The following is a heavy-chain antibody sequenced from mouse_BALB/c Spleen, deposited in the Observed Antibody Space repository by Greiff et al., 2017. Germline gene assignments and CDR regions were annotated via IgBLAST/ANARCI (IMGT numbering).Heavy chain of an antibody. D-gene: IGHD1-1*02. Sequence: EVKLVESGGGLVKPGGSLKLSCAASGFTFSSYAMSWVRQTPEKRLEWVATISSGGSCTYYPDSVKGRFTISRDNAKNTLYLQMSSLRSEDTAMYYCARQGELSYFDYWGQGTTLTVSS. V-gene: IGHV5-9-3*01. CDR1: GFTFSSYA. CDR3: ARQGELSYFDY. J-gene: IGHJ2*01. CDR2: ISSGGSCT.